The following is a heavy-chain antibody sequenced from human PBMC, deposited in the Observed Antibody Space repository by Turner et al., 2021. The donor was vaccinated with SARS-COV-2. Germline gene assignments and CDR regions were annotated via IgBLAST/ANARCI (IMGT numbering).Heavy chain of an antibody. V-gene: IGHV3-21*01. J-gene: IGHJ5*02. Sequence: EVQLVESGGGLVKPGGSLRLSCAASGFTFSSYTMYWVRQAPGKGLEWGSSISSSSSYIYYADSGKGRFTISRDNAKNSLYLQMNSLRAEDKAVYYCARGTYYYDSSVYSGTNWFDPWGQGTLVTVSS. CDR3: ARGTYYYDSSVYSGTNWFDP. D-gene: IGHD3-22*01. CDR2: ISSSSSYI. CDR1: GFTFSSYT.